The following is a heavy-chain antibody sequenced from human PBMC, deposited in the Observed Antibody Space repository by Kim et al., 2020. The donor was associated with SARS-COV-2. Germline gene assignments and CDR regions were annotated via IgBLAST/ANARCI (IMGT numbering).Heavy chain of an antibody. J-gene: IGHJ3*02. D-gene: IGHD3-3*01. Sequence: SETLSLTCTVSGGSISSYYWSWIRQPPGKGLEWIGYIYYSGSTNYNPSLKSRVTISVDTSKNQFSLKLSSVTAADTAVYYCARGGNDFWSGYYDAFDIWGQGTMVTVSS. CDR1: GGSISSYY. V-gene: IGHV4-59*01. CDR2: IYYSGST. CDR3: ARGGNDFWSGYYDAFDI.